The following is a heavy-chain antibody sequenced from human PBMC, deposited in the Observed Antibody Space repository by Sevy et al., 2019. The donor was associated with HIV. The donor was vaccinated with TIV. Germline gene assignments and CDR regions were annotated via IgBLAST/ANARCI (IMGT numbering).Heavy chain of an antibody. CDR2: ISSKGGST. Sequence: GGSLRLSCSASGFTFSSYAMHWVRQAPGKGLEYVSAISSKGGSTYYADSVKGGFTISRDNSKNTLYLQMSSLRAEDTAVYYCVKDGGVRGVMRSAAFDIWGQGTMVTVSS. CDR1: GFTFSSYA. J-gene: IGHJ3*02. D-gene: IGHD3-10*01. V-gene: IGHV3-64D*06. CDR3: VKDGGVRGVMRSAAFDI.